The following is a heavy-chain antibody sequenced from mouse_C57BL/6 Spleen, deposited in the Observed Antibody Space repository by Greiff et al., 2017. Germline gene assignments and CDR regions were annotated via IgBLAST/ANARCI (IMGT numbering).Heavy chain of an antibody. CDR1: GYTFTDYY. Sequence: VQLQQSGPELAKPGASVKISCKASGYTFTDYYMNWVKQSNGKSLEWIGDINPNNGGTSYNQKFKGKATLTVDKSSSTAYMELRSLTSEDSAVYYCARGDGYYPAWFAYWGQGTLVTVSA. V-gene: IGHV1-26*01. CDR2: INPNNGGT. D-gene: IGHD2-3*01. CDR3: ARGDGYYPAWFAY. J-gene: IGHJ3*01.